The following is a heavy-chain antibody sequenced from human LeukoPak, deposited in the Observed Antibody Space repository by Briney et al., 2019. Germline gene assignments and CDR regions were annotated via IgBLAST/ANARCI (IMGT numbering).Heavy chain of an antibody. Sequence: SETLSLTCAVSGVAISRGGYAWNWIRQPPGKGLEWIAYIYHSGTTYYNPSLKSRVTISVDTSKNQFSLKLSSVTAADTAVYYCASRRTRGSSRAIDYWGQGTLVTVSS. V-gene: IGHV4-30-2*01. CDR3: ASRRTRGSSRAIDY. CDR1: GVAISRGGYA. D-gene: IGHD3-10*01. CDR2: IYHSGTT. J-gene: IGHJ4*02.